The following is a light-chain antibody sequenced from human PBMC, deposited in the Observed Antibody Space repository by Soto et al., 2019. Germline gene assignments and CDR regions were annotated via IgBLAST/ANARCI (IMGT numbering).Light chain of an antibody. Sequence: QSVLTQPPSVSAAPGQTVTISCSGSSSNIGNNFVSWYQHLPRTAPKLLIYENDKRPSGIPDRFSGSRSGTSATLGITGLQTGDEADYYCATWDNRLSGVVFGGGTKLTVL. CDR3: ATWDNRLSGVV. V-gene: IGLV1-51*02. CDR1: SSNIGNNF. CDR2: END. J-gene: IGLJ3*02.